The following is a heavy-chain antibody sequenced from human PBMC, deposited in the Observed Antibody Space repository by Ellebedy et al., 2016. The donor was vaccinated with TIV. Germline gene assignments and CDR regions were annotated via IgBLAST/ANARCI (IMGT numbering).Heavy chain of an antibody. Sequence: GGSPRLSXTASGFTFGDYAMSWVRQAPGKGLEWVSFIRRKAYGGTTEYAASVKGRFTISRDDSKSIAYLQMNSLKAEDTAVYYCTRDLTTLAAAGTGIYYYTMDVWGQGTTVTVSS. CDR3: TRDLTTLAAAGTGIYYYTMDV. D-gene: IGHD6-13*01. CDR2: IRRKAYGGTT. V-gene: IGHV3-49*04. CDR1: GFTFGDYA. J-gene: IGHJ6*02.